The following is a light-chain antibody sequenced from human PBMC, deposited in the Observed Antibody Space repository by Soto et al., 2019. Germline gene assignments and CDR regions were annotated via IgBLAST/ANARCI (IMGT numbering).Light chain of an antibody. J-gene: IGLJ3*02. CDR2: EVA. CDR3: MAYSVTNTLGV. CDR1: DSDIGDNNY. V-gene: IGLV2-14*01. Sequence: QSALTQPASVSGSPGQSITISCTGTDSDIGDNNYVSWYQQYPGRAPKLMIYEVANRPSGVSDRFSGSKSGNTASLTILGLQAEDKADYYCMAYSVTNTLGVFGGGTKVTVL.